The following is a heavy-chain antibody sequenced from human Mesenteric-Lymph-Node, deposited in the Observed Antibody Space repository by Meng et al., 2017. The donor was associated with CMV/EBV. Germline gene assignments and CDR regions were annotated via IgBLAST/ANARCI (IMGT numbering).Heavy chain of an antibody. CDR2: INRDGSEK. Sequence: GESLKISCVASDFTFSNYWMSWVRQAPGKGLEWVANINRDGSEKNYVQSLKGRFTISRDNAKNSLYLQMNSLRAEDTAVYYCARGGAVTWFDPWGQGTLVTVSS. D-gene: IGHD6-19*01. CDR1: DFTFSNYW. CDR3: ARGGAVTWFDP. J-gene: IGHJ5*02. V-gene: IGHV3-7*03.